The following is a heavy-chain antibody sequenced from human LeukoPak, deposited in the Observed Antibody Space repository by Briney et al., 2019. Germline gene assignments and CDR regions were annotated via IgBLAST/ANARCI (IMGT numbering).Heavy chain of an antibody. CDR3: AKAGCSSTTCYANC. V-gene: IGHV3-9*03. D-gene: IGHD2-2*01. Sequence: GRSLRLSCAASGFAFHDYAMHWVRQAPGKGLEWVSSISWNSDNIGYADSVKGRFTISRDNAKNSLYLQMNSLRPEDMALYYCAKAGCSSTTCYANCWGQGTLVTVSS. CDR1: GFAFHDYA. CDR2: ISWNSDNI. J-gene: IGHJ4*02.